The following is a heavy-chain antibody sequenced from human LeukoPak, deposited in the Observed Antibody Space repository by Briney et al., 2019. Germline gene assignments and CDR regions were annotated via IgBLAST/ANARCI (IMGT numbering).Heavy chain of an antibody. J-gene: IGHJ4*02. CDR1: GFTFSSYW. CDR3: ARDLAGADDY. D-gene: IGHD6-13*01. CDR2: IDTNGRTT. V-gene: IGHV3-74*01. Sequence: GESLMLSCVASGFTFSSYWMSWVRQAPGKGLDWVSRIDTNGRTTDYADSVKGRFTISRDNAKNTLFLEMNSLRAEDTAIYYCARDLAGADDYWGQGTLVTVSS.